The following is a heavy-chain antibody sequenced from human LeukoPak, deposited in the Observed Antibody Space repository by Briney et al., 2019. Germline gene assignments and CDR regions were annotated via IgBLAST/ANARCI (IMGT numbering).Heavy chain of an antibody. Sequence: PGGSLRLSCAASGFTFSSYSMIWVRQAPGKGLEWVSYISSSSSTIYCADSVKGQFTISRDNAKNSLYLQMNSLRDEDTAVYYCARDLSGRYAFDIWGQGTMVTVSS. CDR1: GFTFSSYS. CDR3: ARDLSGRYAFDI. D-gene: IGHD3-10*01. J-gene: IGHJ3*02. V-gene: IGHV3-48*02. CDR2: ISSSSSTI.